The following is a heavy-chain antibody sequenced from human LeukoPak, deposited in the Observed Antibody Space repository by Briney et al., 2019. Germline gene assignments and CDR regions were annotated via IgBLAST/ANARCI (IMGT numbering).Heavy chain of an antibody. J-gene: IGHJ4*01. D-gene: IGHD2-2*01. V-gene: IGHV4-39*01. CDR1: GGSISSSSYY. Sequence: SETLSPTCTVSGGSISSSSYYWGWIRQPPGKGLEWIGSIYYSGSTYYNPSLKSRVTISVDTSKNQFSLKLSSVTAADTAVYYCARLGFQLPNWGQEPWSPSPQ. CDR2: IYYSGST. CDR3: ARLGFQLPN.